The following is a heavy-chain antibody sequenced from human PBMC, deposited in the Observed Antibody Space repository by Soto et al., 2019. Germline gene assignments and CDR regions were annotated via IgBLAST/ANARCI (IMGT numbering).Heavy chain of an antibody. D-gene: IGHD3-3*01. V-gene: IGHV4-59*01. J-gene: IGHJ6*02. CDR1: GGSISSYY. CDR3: ARDMASYYDFWSGGGLGMDV. Sequence: SETLPLTCTVSGGSISSYYWSWIRQPPGKGLEWIGYIYYSGSTNYNPSLKSRVTISVDTSKNQFSLKLSSVTAADTAVYYCARDMASYYDFWSGGGLGMDVWGQGTTVTVSS. CDR2: IYYSGST.